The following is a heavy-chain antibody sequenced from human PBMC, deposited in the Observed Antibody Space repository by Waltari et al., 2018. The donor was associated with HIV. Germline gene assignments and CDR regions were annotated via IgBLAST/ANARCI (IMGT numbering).Heavy chain of an antibody. J-gene: IGHJ4*02. CDR1: GGSISSSSYY. CDR2: IYYSGST. Sequence: QLQLQESGPGLVKPSETLSLTCTVSGGSISSSSYYWGWIRPPPGQGPEWIGSIYYSGSTYYNPSLKSRVTISVDTSKNQFSLKLSSVTAADTAVYYCARSAYYYDSSGRNTHAGIDYWGQGTLVTVSS. D-gene: IGHD3-22*01. CDR3: ARSAYYYDSSGRNTHAGIDY. V-gene: IGHV4-39*01.